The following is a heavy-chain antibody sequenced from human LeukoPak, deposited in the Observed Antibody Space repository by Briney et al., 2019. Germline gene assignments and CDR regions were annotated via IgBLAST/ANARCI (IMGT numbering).Heavy chain of an antibody. CDR3: ARGGLPARSWFDP. CDR1: GYTFTSYY. CDR2: INPSSGRT. Sequence: ASVKVSCKASGYTFTSYYMNWVRQAPGQGLEWMGIINPSSGRTTYAQKFQGRVTMTRDTSTSTVYMELTSLRSEDTAVFYCARGGLPARSWFDPWCQGTLVTVSS. D-gene: IGHD3/OR15-3a*01. V-gene: IGHV1-46*01. J-gene: IGHJ5*02.